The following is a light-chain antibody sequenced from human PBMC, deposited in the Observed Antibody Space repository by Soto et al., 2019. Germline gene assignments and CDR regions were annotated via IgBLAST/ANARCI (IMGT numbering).Light chain of an antibody. CDR1: SSDVGGYNY. J-gene: IGLJ3*02. CDR3: NSYTSSSTV. CDR2: EVS. V-gene: IGLV2-14*01. Sequence: QSALTQPASVSGSPGQSITISCTGTSSDVGGYNYVSWYQQHPGKAPKLMIYEVSNRPSGVSNRFSGSKSGNTASLTISGLQDEDEADYYCNSYTSSSTVFGGGTKLTVL.